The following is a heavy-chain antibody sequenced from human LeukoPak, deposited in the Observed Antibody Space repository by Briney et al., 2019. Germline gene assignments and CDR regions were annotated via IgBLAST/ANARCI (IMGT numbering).Heavy chain of an antibody. V-gene: IGHV4-39*07. D-gene: IGHD3-22*01. CDR1: GGSISSSSYY. Sequence: SETLSLTYTVSGGSISSSSYYWGWIRQPPGKGLEWIGSIYYSGSTYYNPSLKSRVTISVDTSKNQFSLKLSSVTAADTAVYYCARDSRGDYDYYDSSGYPGMDVWGQGTTVTVSS. CDR3: ARDSRGDYDYYDSSGYPGMDV. CDR2: IYYSGST. J-gene: IGHJ6*02.